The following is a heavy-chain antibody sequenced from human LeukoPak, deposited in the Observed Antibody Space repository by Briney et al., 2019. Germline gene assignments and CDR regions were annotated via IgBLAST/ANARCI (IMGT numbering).Heavy chain of an antibody. V-gene: IGHV3-74*01. CDR3: SRALFGVVNY. Sequence: GGSLRLSCVASGFTFSNYWMHWVRQAPGKGLVWVSRINSDGSITNYADSVKGRFTISRDSAKNTLYLQMTSLRAEDTAVYYCSRALFGVVNYWGQGTLVSVSS. CDR2: INSDGSIT. J-gene: IGHJ4*02. D-gene: IGHD3-3*01. CDR1: GFTFSNYW.